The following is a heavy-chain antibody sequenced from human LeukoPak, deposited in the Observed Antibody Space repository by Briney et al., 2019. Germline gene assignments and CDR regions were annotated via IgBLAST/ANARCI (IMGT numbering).Heavy chain of an antibody. V-gene: IGHV1-24*01. D-gene: IGHD2-15*01. CDR3: ASPKGHDTSKSGLDY. J-gene: IGHJ4*02. CDR1: GYTLTELS. CDR2: FDPEDGET. Sequence: ASVKVSCKVSGYTLTELSMHWVRQAPGKGLEWMGGFDPEDGETIYAQKFQGRVTMTEDTSTDTAYMELSSLRAEDTAVYYCASPKGHDTSKSGLDYWGQGTLVTVSS.